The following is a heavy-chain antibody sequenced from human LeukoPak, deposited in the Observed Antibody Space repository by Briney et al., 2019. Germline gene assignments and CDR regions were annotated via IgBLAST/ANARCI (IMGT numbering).Heavy chain of an antibody. CDR1: GGSISSGSYY. CDR3: ARPRYYYYGSGRNAFDI. Sequence: SLTLSLTCTVSGGSISSGSYYWSWIRQPAGKGLEWIGRIYTSGSTNYNPSLKSRVTISVDTSKNQFSLKLSSVTAADTAVYYCARPRYYYYGSGRNAFDIWGQGTMVTVSS. D-gene: IGHD3-10*01. J-gene: IGHJ3*02. V-gene: IGHV4-61*02. CDR2: IYTSGST.